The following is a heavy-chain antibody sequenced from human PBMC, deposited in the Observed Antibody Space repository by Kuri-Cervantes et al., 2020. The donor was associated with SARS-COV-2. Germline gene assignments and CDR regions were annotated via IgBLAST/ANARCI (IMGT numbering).Heavy chain of an antibody. D-gene: IGHD4-11*01. CDR3: AREEGYSNKGGYYYYYYYMDV. J-gene: IGHJ6*03. V-gene: IGHV3-23*01. CDR2: ITGSGVTS. Sequence: GESLKISCAASGFTFSSYAMSWVRQAPGKGLEWVSSITGSGVTSYYADSVMGRFTISRDNAKNSLYLQMNSLRAEDTAVYYCAREEGYSNKGGYYYYYYYMDVWGKGTTVTVSS. CDR1: GFTFSSYA.